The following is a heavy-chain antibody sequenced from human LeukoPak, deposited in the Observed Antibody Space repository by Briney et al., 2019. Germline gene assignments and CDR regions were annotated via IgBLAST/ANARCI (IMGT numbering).Heavy chain of an antibody. CDR1: GITLSNYG. D-gene: IGHD2-2*01. Sequence: GGSLRLSCAVSGITLSNYGMSWVRQAPGKGLEWVAGISDSGGRTNYADSVKGRFTISRDNAKNSLYLQMNSLRAEDTAVYYCARAPYCSSTSCSRAATYYFDYWGQGTLVTVSS. J-gene: IGHJ4*02. V-gene: IGHV3-23*01. CDR2: ISDSGGRT. CDR3: ARAPYCSSTSCSRAATYYFDY.